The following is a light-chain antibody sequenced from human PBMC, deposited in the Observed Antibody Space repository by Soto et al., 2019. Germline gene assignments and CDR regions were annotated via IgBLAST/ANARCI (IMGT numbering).Light chain of an antibody. V-gene: IGKV2-28*01. CDR1: LHSSGYNY. J-gene: IGKJ5*01. CDR2: LVS. CDR3: MQALQTPLT. Sequence: VLTQSPLSLPVPXVKPIYIPAXLHSSGYNYVDWYLQKPGQSPQLLIYLVSNRASGVPERFSGSGSGTDFTLKISRVEAEDVGHYYCMQALQTPLTFGQGTRLEIK.